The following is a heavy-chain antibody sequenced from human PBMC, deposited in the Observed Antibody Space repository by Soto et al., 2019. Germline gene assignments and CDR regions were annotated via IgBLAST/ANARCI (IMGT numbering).Heavy chain of an antibody. CDR3: AKDRGYITGTTWFDY. CDR2: ISGSGGST. D-gene: IGHD1-7*01. V-gene: IGHV3-23*01. CDR1: GFTFSSYA. J-gene: IGHJ4*02. Sequence: EVQLLESGGGLVQPGGSLRLSCAASGFTFSSYAMSWVRQAPAKRLEWVSAISGSGGSTYYADSVKGRFTISRDNSKNTLYLQMNSLRAEDTAVYYCAKDRGYITGTTWFDYWGQGTLVTVSS.